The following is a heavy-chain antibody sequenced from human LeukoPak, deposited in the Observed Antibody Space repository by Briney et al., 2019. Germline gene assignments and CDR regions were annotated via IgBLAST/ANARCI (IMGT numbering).Heavy chain of an antibody. D-gene: IGHD5-24*01. Sequence: SETLSLTCTVSGGSISSGGYYCSWIRQHPGKGLEWIGYIYYSGSSYYNPSLKSRVTISVDTSKNQFSLKLTSVTAADTAVYYCARGEMATTYYFDYWGQGTLVTVSS. J-gene: IGHJ4*02. CDR3: ARGEMATTYYFDY. V-gene: IGHV4-31*03. CDR2: IYYSGSS. CDR1: GGSISSGGYY.